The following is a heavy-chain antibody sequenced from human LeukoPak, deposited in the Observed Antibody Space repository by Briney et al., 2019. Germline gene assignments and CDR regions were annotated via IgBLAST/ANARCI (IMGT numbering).Heavy chain of an antibody. V-gene: IGHV3-23*01. D-gene: IGHD2/OR15-2a*01. CDR3: AKAGPTVLSRFDY. J-gene: IGHJ4*02. CDR1: GFTFSDYA. CDR2: ITSSGASA. Sequence: PGGSLRLSCVASGFTFSDYAMTWVRQAPGKGLEWVSSITSSGASADYADSVKGRFTISRDNSKKTLYLQLNSLKAGDTALYFCAKAGPTVLSRFDYWGQGTLVAVSS.